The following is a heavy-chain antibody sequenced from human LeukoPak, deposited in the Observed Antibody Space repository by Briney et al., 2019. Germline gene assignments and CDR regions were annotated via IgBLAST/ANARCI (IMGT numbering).Heavy chain of an antibody. J-gene: IGHJ4*02. D-gene: IGHD4-11*01. Sequence: GGSLRLSCAASGFTFSSYSMNWVRQAPGKGLEWVSSISSSSSYIYYADSVKGRFTISRDNAKNSLYLQMNSLRAEDTAVYYCARDSRQQLFDYWGQGTLVTVSS. CDR1: GFTFSSYS. CDR3: ARDSRQQLFDY. V-gene: IGHV3-21*01. CDR2: ISSSSSYI.